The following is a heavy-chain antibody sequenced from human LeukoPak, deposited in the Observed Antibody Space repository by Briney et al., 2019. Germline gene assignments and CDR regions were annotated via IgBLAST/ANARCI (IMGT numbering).Heavy chain of an antibody. Sequence: SVKVSCKASGGTFSSYAISWVRQAPGQGLEWMGRIIPIFGIANYAQKFQGRVTITADKSTSTAYMELSSLRVEDTAVYYCARVTWPRGGMDVWGKGTTVTVSS. CDR1: GGTFSSYA. CDR3: ARVTWPRGGMDV. J-gene: IGHJ6*04. CDR2: IIPIFGIA. V-gene: IGHV1-69*04.